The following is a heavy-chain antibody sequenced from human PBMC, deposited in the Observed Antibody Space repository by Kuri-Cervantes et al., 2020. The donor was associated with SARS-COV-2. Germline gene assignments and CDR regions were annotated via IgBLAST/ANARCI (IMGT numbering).Heavy chain of an antibody. V-gene: IGHV4-34*01. CDR3: ARERYSSGSAFDI. CDR1: GGSFSGYY. CDR2: INHSGST. J-gene: IGHJ3*02. Sequence: GSLRLSCAVYGGSFSGYYWSWIRQPPGKGLEWIGEINHSGSTNYNPSLKSRVTISVDTSKNQFPLKLSSVTAADTAVYYCARERYSSGSAFDIWGQGTKVTVSS. D-gene: IGHD6-19*01.